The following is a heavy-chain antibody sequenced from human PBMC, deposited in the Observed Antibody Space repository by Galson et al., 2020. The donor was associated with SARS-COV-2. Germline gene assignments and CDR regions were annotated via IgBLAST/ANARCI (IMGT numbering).Heavy chain of an antibody. CDR1: GGSFNDYS. D-gene: IGHD3-10*01. J-gene: IGHJ6*03. V-gene: IGHV4-34*01. Sequence: SETLSLTCAVYGGSFNDYSWTWVRQPPGKGLEWIGDISHSGSTNYSPSLKSRVFMSVDTSKNQFTLKLRSVTAADSAVYYCARGGSRPIMAFDYYYFYMDVWGKGTTVTVSS. CDR3: ARGGSRPIMAFDYYYFYMDV. CDR2: ISHSGST.